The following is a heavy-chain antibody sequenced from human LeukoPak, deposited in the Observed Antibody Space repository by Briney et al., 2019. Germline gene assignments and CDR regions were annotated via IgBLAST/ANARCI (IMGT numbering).Heavy chain of an antibody. Sequence: GRSLRLSCAASGFTFDDYAMHWVRQAPGKGLEWVSGTSWNSGSIGYADSVKGRFTIPRDNAKNSLYLQMNSLRAEDTAVYYCAREVIVVVTAISVDAFDIWGQGTMVTVSS. J-gene: IGHJ3*02. CDR2: TSWNSGSI. CDR3: AREVIVVVTAISVDAFDI. CDR1: GFTFDDYA. V-gene: IGHV3-9*01. D-gene: IGHD2-21*02.